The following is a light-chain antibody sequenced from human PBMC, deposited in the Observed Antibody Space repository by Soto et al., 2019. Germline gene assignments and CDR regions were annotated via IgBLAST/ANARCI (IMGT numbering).Light chain of an antibody. Sequence: QSALTQPPSASGSPGQSVTISCTGTSSDVGGYNYVSWYQQHPGKAPKLMISDVSKRPSGVPDRFSGSKSGNTASLTVSGLQAEDEDDYYCSSFAGNNNLVFGGGTKLTVL. CDR2: DVS. J-gene: IGLJ2*01. CDR1: SSDVGGYNY. V-gene: IGLV2-8*01. CDR3: SSFAGNNNLV.